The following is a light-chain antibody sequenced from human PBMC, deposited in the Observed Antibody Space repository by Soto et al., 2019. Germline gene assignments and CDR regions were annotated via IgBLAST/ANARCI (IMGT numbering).Light chain of an antibody. CDR2: DVS. CDR3: SSYTISTLVV. CDR1: SSDVGGYNY. J-gene: IGLJ2*01. V-gene: IGLV2-14*01. Sequence: QSALTQPASVSGSPGQSITISCTGTSSDVGGYNYVSWYQQHPGKAPKLMIYDVSNRPSGVSNRFSGSKSGNTASLTISGLQAEDEADYYCSSYTISTLVVFGRGTKLTVL.